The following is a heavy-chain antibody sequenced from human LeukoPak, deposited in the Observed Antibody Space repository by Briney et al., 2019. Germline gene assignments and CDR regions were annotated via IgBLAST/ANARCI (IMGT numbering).Heavy chain of an antibody. CDR3: ARGGGWGFDY. D-gene: IGHD6-19*01. V-gene: IGHV1-3*01. CDR1: GYTFTSYA. Sequence: GASVKVSCKASGYTFTSYAMHWVRQAPGQRLEWMGWINAGNGNTKHSQKFQGRVTITRDTSASTAYMELSSLRSEDTAVYYCARGGGWGFDYWGQGTLVTVSS. CDR2: INAGNGNT. J-gene: IGHJ4*02.